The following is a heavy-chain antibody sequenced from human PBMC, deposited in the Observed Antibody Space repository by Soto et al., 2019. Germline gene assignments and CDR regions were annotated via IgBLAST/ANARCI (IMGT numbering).Heavy chain of an antibody. CDR2: ISAYNGNT. J-gene: IGHJ5*02. Sequence: ASVKVSCKASGYTFTSYGISWVRQAPGQGLEWMGWISAYNGNTNYAQKLQGRVTMTTDTSTSTAYMELRSLRSDDTAVYYCGSLGPSIAAAGSPTWGQGTLVTVSS. D-gene: IGHD6-13*01. CDR3: GSLGPSIAAAGSPT. CDR1: GYTFTSYG. V-gene: IGHV1-18*01.